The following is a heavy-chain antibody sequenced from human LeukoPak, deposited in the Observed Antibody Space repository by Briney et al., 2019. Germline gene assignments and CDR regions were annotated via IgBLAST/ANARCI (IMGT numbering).Heavy chain of an antibody. J-gene: IGHJ3*02. V-gene: IGHV3-23*01. CDR1: GFTFSSYA. D-gene: IGHD3-16*02. CDR3: AKGPEAYPYYDYIWGSYRYTGPADAFDI. Sequence: PGGSLRLSCAASGFTFSSYAMSWVRQAPGKGPEWVSAISGSGGSTYYADSVKGRFTISRDNSKNTLYLQMNSLRAEDTAVYYCAKGPEAYPYYDYIWGSYRYTGPADAFDIWGQGTMVTVSS. CDR2: ISGSGGST.